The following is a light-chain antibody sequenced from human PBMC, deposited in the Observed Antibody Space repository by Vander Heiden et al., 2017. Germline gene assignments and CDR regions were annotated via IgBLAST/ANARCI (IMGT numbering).Light chain of an antibody. CDR3: SSYTSNTTRL. V-gene: IGLV2-14*03. CDR1: SSDVGGYNY. J-gene: IGLJ2*01. CDR2: GVS. Sequence: QSALTQPASVSGSPGQSITISCTGTSSDVGGYNYVSWYQHNPGKAPKLMIHGVSKRPSGVSDRVSGSKSGNTASLTISGLQAEDEADYYCSSYTSNTTRLFGGGTKLTVL.